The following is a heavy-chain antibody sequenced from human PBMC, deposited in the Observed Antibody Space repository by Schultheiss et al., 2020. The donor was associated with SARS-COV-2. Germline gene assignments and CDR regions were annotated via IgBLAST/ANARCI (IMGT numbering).Heavy chain of an antibody. D-gene: IGHD6-6*01. CDR1: GFTFSDYY. CDR2: ISSAGSSI. CDR3: ARSRGSIAARYYYYYGMDV. J-gene: IGHJ6*02. Sequence: GGSLRLSCAASGFTFSDYYMSWLRQAPGKGLEWVSYISSAGSSIYYADSVKGRFTISRDNAKNLLYLQMNSLRAEDTAVYSCARSRGSIAARYYYYYGMDVWGQGTTVTVSS. V-gene: IGHV3-11*01.